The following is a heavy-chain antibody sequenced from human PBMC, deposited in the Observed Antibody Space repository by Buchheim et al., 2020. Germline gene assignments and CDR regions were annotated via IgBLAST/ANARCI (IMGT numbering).Heavy chain of an antibody. CDR1: GFDFNTYD. CDR2: IWYDGSNK. D-gene: IGHD4-17*01. J-gene: IGHJ4*02. V-gene: IGHV3-33*08. CDR3: AREAYGDYY. Sequence: VQLVESGGGVVQPGRSLRLSCVASGFDFNTYDVHWVRQAPGKGLEWVAVIWYDGSNKYYADSVKGRFTISRDNSKNTLYLQMNSLRAEDTAVYYCAREAYGDYYWGQGTL.